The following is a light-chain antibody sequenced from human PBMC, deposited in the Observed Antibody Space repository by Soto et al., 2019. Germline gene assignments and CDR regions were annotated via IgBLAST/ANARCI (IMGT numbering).Light chain of an antibody. CDR2: GAS. CDR3: QQSGPSPT. V-gene: IGKV3-20*01. J-gene: IGKJ1*01. Sequence: ELVLTQSPGTPSLSPGDRAALSCRARQGFSSSFLAWYQHRPGQAPRLLIYGASRRATGIPDRFSGSRSWTDFTLSISRLEAEDFSVYYGQQSGPSPTFGPAATVQSK. CDR1: QGFSSSF.